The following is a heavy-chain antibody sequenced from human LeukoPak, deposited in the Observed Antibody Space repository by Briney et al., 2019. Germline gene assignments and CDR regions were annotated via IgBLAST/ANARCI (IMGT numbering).Heavy chain of an antibody. CDR2: IYYSGRT. Sequence: SETLCLTCTVSGGSISSGDYYWSWIRQPPGKGLEWIGYIYYSGRTYYNPSLKSRVTISVDTSKNQFSLKLSSVTAADTAVYYCARATDVYSFDYWGQGTLVSVSS. J-gene: IGHJ4*02. CDR1: GGSISSGDYY. CDR3: ARATDVYSFDY. V-gene: IGHV4-30-4*01.